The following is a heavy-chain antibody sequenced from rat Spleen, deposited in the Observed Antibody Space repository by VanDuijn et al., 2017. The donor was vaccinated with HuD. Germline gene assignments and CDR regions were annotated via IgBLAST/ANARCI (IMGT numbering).Heavy chain of an antibody. CDR1: GLSLTGNN. D-gene: IGHD1-12*02. CDR3: TRDHSYWGSYYPGGFAH. CDR2: MRYDGDT. J-gene: IGHJ2*01. V-gene: IGHV2S30*01. Sequence: QVQLKESGPGLVQPSQTLSLTCTVSGLSLTGNNVYWIRQAPGKGLEWMGRMRYDGDTYYNSTLKSRLSFSRDTSKSQVFLKMNSLQTEDTAIYFCTRDHSYWGSYYPGGFAHWGQGVMVTVSS.